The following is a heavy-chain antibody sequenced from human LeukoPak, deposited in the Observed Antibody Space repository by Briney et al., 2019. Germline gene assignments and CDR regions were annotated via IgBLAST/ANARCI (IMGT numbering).Heavy chain of an antibody. CDR3: GRHQHSGSYGAFDI. Sequence: RGESLKISCQGSGYTFTAYWIGWVRQMPGKGLEWVGIIHSGDSDTRYSPSFQGQVTISADKSITTAYLQWSSLKASDTAMYYCGRHQHSGSYGAFDIWGQGTMVTVSS. V-gene: IGHV5-51*01. CDR1: GYTFTAYW. D-gene: IGHD1-26*01. CDR2: IHSGDSDT. J-gene: IGHJ3*02.